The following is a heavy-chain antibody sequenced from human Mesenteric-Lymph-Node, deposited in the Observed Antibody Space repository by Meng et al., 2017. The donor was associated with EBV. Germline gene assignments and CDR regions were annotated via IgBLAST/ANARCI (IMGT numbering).Heavy chain of an antibody. D-gene: IGHD1-1*01. CDR2: IFYGGYT. Sequence: HLQASGPGLVTPSDTLSLTCTVSGASISSGGYYWNWIRQSTGKGLELIGYIFYGGYTYYNLSLKSRVTISVDVSKNQFSLKLTSVTAADTAVYYCARMEFTYSWYFDLWGRGTLVTVSS. V-gene: IGHV4-30-4*01. CDR3: ARMEFTYSWYFDL. J-gene: IGHJ2*01. CDR1: GASISSGGYY.